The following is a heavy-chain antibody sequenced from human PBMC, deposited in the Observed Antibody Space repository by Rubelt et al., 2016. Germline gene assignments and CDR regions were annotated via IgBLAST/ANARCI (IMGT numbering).Heavy chain of an antibody. CDR1: GFTFSNYA. CDR2: ISGSGHRT. J-gene: IGHJ4*02. CDR3: AKGVESENYYHEY. D-gene: IGHD1-26*01. Sequence: EVLLVQSGGGLVEPGGSLRLSCAASGFTFSNYAMIWVRQAPGKGLEWVSAISGSGHRTEYADSVKGRFTISRDNSKNTRYVQMSRLRAEYTAVYYCAKGVESENYYHEYWGQGTLVTVSS. V-gene: IGHV3-23*04.